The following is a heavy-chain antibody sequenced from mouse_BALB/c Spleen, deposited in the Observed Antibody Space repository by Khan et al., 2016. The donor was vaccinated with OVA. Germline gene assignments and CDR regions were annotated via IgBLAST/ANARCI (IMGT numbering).Heavy chain of an antibody. Sequence: QVQLKESGPGLVAPSQSLSITCTVSGFSLTGYGVNWVRQPPGKGLEWLGMIWGDGSTDYNSVLKSRLSITKDNSKSQVFLKMNSLQTDDTARYYCARELRLGGFASWGQGTLVTVSA. J-gene: IGHJ3*01. CDR1: GFSLTGYG. D-gene: IGHD1-2*01. CDR3: ARELRLGGFAS. V-gene: IGHV2-6-7*01. CDR2: IWGDGST.